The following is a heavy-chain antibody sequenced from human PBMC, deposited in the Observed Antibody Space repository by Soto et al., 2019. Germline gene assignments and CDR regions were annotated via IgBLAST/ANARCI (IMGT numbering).Heavy chain of an antibody. CDR1: GVSFSVVG. CDR2: LRYDGTNI. J-gene: IGHJ4*02. CDR3: ARKFSSSSFYFDY. Sequence: GGSLRLSCVASGVSFSVVGMHWVRQAPGKGLEWVAVLRYDGTNIYYADSVKGRFTISRDNSKNTLYLQVNSLKAEDTAVYYCARKFSSSSFYFDYWGQGTLVTVSS. V-gene: IGHV3-33*03. D-gene: IGHD6-6*01.